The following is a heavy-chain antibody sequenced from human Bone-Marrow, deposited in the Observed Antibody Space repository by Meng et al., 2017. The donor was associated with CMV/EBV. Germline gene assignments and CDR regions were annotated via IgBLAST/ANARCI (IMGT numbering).Heavy chain of an antibody. Sequence: ASVKVSCKASGYTFTGYYMHWVRQAPGQGLEWMGWINPNSGGTNYAQKFQGRVTMTRDTSISTAYMELSRLRSDDTAVYFCARTKTSGTWLHDHWGQGTLVTVSS. CDR1: GYTFTGYY. D-gene: IGHD5-12*01. CDR3: ARTKTSGTWLHDH. J-gene: IGHJ4*02. CDR2: INPNSGGT. V-gene: IGHV1-2*02.